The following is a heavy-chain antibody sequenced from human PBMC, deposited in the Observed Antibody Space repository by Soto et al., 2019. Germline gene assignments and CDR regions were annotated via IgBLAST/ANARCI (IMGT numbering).Heavy chain of an antibody. V-gene: IGHV5-51*01. CDR2: IWPGDSDA. Sequence: PGESLKISCKGSGYTFADYWIGWVRQMPGKGLEWIGIIWPGDSDARYSPSFQGQVTMSVDKSISTAYLQWSSLKASDTAIYYCARRQRSGYFGPWGHGTLLTVSS. D-gene: IGHD2-2*01. CDR3: ARRQRSGYFGP. CDR1: GYTFADYW. J-gene: IGHJ4*03.